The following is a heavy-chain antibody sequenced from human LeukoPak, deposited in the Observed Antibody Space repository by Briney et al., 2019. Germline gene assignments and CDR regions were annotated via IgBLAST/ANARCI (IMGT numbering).Heavy chain of an antibody. CDR3: AKQASSHLEAYFDY. V-gene: IGHV3-23*01. D-gene: IGHD6-13*01. CDR2: ISHSGGST. CDR1: GFTFSSYA. J-gene: IGHJ4*02. Sequence: GGSLRLSCSASGFTFSSYAMSWVRQAPGKGLEWVSAISHSGGSTYYADSVKGRFTVSRDNSKNTLYLQMNSLRAEDTAVYYCAKQASSHLEAYFDYWGQGTLVTVSS.